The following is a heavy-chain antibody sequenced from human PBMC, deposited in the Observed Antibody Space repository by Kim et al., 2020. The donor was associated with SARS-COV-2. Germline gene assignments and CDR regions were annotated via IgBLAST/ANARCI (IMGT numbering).Heavy chain of an antibody. Sequence: ASVKVSCKASGYTFTDYYMHWVRQAPGQGLEWMGRINPHSGGTNFPQRFQGRVTMTRDTSVSTAFMELSRLRSDDTAVYYCARGPPGYCSSSISCHFDNWGQGTLVTVSS. CDR2: INPHSGGT. J-gene: IGHJ4*02. D-gene: IGHD2-2*01. CDR1: GYTFTDYY. V-gene: IGHV1-2*06. CDR3: ARGPPGYCSSSISCHFDN.